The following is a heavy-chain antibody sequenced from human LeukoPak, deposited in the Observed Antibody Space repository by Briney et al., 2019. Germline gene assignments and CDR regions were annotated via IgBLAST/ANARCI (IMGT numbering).Heavy chain of an antibody. CDR2: IYSGGST. V-gene: IGHV3-53*01. J-gene: IGHJ3*02. Sequence: GGSLRLSCAASGVTVSSNYMSWVRQAPGKGLEWVSVIYSGGSTYYADSVKGRFTISRDNSKNTLYLQMNSLRAEDTAVYYCARGTTVVVPDAFDIWGQGTMVTVSS. D-gene: IGHD4-23*01. CDR1: GVTVSSNY. CDR3: ARGTTVVVPDAFDI.